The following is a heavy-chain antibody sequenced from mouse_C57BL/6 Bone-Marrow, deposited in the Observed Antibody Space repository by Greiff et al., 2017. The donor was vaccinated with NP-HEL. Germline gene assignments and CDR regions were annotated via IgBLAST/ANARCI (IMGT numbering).Heavy chain of an antibody. V-gene: IGHV3-6*01. CDR1: GYSITSGYY. Sequence: DVKLVESGPGLVKPSQSLSLTCSVTGYSITSGYYWNWIRQFPGNKLEWMGYISYDGSNNYNPSLKNRISITRDTSKNQFFLKLNSVTTEDTATYYCARDDYDDPFAYWGQGTSVTVSS. J-gene: IGHJ4*01. CDR2: ISYDGSN. D-gene: IGHD2-4*01. CDR3: ARDDYDDPFAY.